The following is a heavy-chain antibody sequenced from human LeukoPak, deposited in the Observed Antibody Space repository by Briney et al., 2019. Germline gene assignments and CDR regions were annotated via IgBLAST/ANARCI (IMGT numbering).Heavy chain of an antibody. Sequence: GASVKVSCKASGYTFTSYYMHWVRQAPGQGLEWMGWISAYNGNTNYAQKLQGRVTMTTDTSTSTAYMELRSLRSDDTAVYYCARDSSGWYSNYYHYYMDVWGKGTTVTVSS. CDR1: GYTFTSYY. CDR3: ARDSSGWYSNYYHYYMDV. D-gene: IGHD6-19*01. J-gene: IGHJ6*03. CDR2: ISAYNGNT. V-gene: IGHV1-18*04.